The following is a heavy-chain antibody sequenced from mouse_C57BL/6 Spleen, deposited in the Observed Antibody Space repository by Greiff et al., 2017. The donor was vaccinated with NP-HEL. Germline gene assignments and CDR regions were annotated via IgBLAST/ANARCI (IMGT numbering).Heavy chain of an antibody. J-gene: IGHJ4*01. V-gene: IGHV1-64*01. Sequence: QVQLQQPGAELVKPGASVKLSCKASGYTFTSYWMHWVKQRPGQGLEWIGMIHPNSGSTNYNEKFKSKATLTVDKSSSTAYLQLSSLTSEDSAVYYCARSTSLAMDYWGQGTSVTVSS. CDR2: IHPNSGST. CDR1: GYTFTSYW. CDR3: ARSTSLAMDY. D-gene: IGHD5-1*01.